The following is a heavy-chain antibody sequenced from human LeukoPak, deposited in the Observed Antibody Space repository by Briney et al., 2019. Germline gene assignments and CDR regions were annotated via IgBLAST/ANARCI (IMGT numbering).Heavy chain of an antibody. J-gene: IGHJ4*02. CDR2: IYYSGST. V-gene: IGHV4-39*01. CDR1: GRSISSSCYY. Sequence: SETLSLTCTVSGRSISSSCYYWGWIRQPPGKGLEWIGSIYYSGSTYYNPSLKSRVTISVDTSKNHFSLKLSSVTAADTAVYYCARQARDLAAAGSADYWGQGTLVTVSS. CDR3: ARQARDLAAAGSADY. D-gene: IGHD6-13*01.